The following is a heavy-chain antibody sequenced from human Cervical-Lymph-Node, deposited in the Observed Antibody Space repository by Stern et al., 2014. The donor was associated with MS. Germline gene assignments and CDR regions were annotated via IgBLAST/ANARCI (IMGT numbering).Heavy chain of an antibody. CDR1: GFTLSSHA. CDR3: AREGYYGGSPWSFDL. V-gene: IGHV3-30*01. D-gene: IGHD3-3*01. Sequence: QVQLVESGGGVVQPGGSLRLSCAASGFTLSSHAMHWGRHAPGKGLEWVAVISYDGSNKNYADSVKGRFTISRDNSKNTLYLQMNSLRAEDTAVYYCAREGYYGGSPWSFDLWGRGTLVTVSS. J-gene: IGHJ2*01. CDR2: ISYDGSNK.